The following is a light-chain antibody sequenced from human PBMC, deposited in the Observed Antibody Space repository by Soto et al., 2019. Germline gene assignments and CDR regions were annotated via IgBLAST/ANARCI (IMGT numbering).Light chain of an antibody. V-gene: IGKV3-15*01. J-gene: IGKJ3*01. CDR2: GAS. CDR1: QSVSTN. CDR3: HQYNNWPFT. Sequence: EIVMTQSPATLSVSPGERATLSCRSSQSVSTNLAWYQQKPGPAPRLLIYGASTRATGIPARFSGSGSGTEFHLTISSLQSEDFAVYYCHQYNNWPFTFGPGTKVHIK.